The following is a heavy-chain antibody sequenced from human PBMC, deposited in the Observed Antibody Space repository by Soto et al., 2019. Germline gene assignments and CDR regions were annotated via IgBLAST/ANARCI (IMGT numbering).Heavy chain of an antibody. D-gene: IGHD3-22*01. CDR3: ARAIVGYYDSSGLWPN. CDR2: INPSGGST. CDR1: GYTFTSYY. V-gene: IGHV1-46*01. J-gene: IGHJ4*02. Sequence: ASVKVSCKASGYTFTSYYMHWVRQAPGQGLEWMGIINPSGGSTSYAQKFQGRVTMTRDTSTSTVYMELSSLRSEDTAVYYCARAIVGYYDSSGLWPNRGQGTLVTASS.